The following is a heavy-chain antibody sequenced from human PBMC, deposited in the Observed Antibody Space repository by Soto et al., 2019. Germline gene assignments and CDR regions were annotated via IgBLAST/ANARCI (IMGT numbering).Heavy chain of an antibody. Sequence: PSETLSLTCTVSGGSISSSSYYWGWIRQPPGKGLEWIGSIYYSGSTYYNPSLKSRVTISVETSKNQFSLKLSSVTAADTAVYYCARHSVRQLVPYNWFDPWGQGTLVTVSS. CDR1: GGSISSSSYY. D-gene: IGHD6-13*01. V-gene: IGHV4-39*01. J-gene: IGHJ5*02. CDR2: IYYSGST. CDR3: ARHSVRQLVPYNWFDP.